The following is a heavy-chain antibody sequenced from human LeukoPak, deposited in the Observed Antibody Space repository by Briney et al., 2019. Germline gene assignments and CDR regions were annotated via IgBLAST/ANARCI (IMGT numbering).Heavy chain of an antibody. CDR3: AKHRRSTLVTAYFDS. J-gene: IGHJ4*02. CDR2: ISSRGDDT. D-gene: IGHD2-21*02. Sequence: GGSLRLSCTASGFTLSTLAMSWVRQAPGKGLEWVSSISSRGDDTTYADSVKGRFTISRDNSKNTLYLQLNSLRVDDAAIYYCAKHRRSTLVTAYFDSWGQGTLVTVSS. CDR1: GFTLSTLA. V-gene: IGHV3-23*01.